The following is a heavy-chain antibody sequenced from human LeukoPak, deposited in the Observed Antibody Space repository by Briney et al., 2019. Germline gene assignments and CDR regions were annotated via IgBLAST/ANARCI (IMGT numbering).Heavy chain of an antibody. CDR3: AKKKYSSSWAGYYYYYYMDV. CDR1: GFTFSAYG. V-gene: IGHV3-30*02. Sequence: GGSLRLSCAASGFTFSAYGMQWVRQAPGKGLEWVAFVRYDGNDKYYADSVKGRFTISRDNAKNTVYLQMNSLRAEDTAVYYCAKKKYSSSWAGYYYYYYMDVWGKGTTVTVSS. J-gene: IGHJ6*03. CDR2: VRYDGNDK. D-gene: IGHD6-13*01.